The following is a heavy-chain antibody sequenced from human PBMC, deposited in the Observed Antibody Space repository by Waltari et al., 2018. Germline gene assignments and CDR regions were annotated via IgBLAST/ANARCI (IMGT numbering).Heavy chain of an antibody. J-gene: IGHJ4*02. CDR1: GGSISSGSYY. CDR3: ARELYTTTIFGVVTAIDY. D-gene: IGHD3-3*01. V-gene: IGHV4-61*02. Sequence: QVQLQESGPGLVKPSQTLSLTCTVSGGSISSGSYYWSWIRQPAGKGLEWIGRIYTIGSTTYNPSLKSRVTISVDTYKNQFSLKLSSVTAADTAVYYCARELYTTTIFGVVTAIDYWGQGTLVTVSS. CDR2: IYTIGST.